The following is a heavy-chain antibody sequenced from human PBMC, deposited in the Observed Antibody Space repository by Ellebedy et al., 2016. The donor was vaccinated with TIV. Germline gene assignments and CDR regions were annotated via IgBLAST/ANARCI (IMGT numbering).Heavy chain of an antibody. Sequence: ASVKVSCKASGYTFTGYYMHWVRQAPGQGLEWMGWINPNSGGTKYAQKVQGRVTMTRDKSISPAYMELSRLRSDETAVYYCSRDHRYSSSWEFWFDPWGQGTLVTVSS. CDR2: INPNSGGT. D-gene: IGHD6-13*01. J-gene: IGHJ5*02. CDR1: GYTFTGYY. V-gene: IGHV1-2*02. CDR3: SRDHRYSSSWEFWFDP.